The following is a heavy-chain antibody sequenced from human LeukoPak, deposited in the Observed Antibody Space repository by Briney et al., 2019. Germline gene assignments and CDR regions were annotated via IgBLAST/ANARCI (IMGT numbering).Heavy chain of an antibody. D-gene: IGHD1-26*01. V-gene: IGHV4-4*09. CDR1: GGSISSYY. CDR2: IYTSGST. J-gene: IGHJ1*01. Sequence: PSETLSLTCTVYGGSISSYYWSWIRQPPGKGLEWIGYIYTSGSTNYNPSLKSRVTISVDTSKNQFSLKLSSVTAADTAVYYCAQSGSYYDEYFQHWGQGTLVTVAS. CDR3: AQSGSYYDEYFQH.